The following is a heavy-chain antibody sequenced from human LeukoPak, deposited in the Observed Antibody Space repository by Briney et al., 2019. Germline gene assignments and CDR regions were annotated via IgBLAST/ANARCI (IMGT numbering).Heavy chain of an antibody. V-gene: IGHV4-59*01. Sequence: SETLSLTCTVSGGSISSYYWSWIRQPPGKGLEWIGYIYYSGSTNYDPSLKSRVTISVDTSKNQFSLKLSSVTAADTAVYYCAREQLGAFDIWGQGTMVTVSS. D-gene: IGHD6-6*01. CDR1: GGSISSYY. CDR3: AREQLGAFDI. J-gene: IGHJ3*02. CDR2: IYYSGST.